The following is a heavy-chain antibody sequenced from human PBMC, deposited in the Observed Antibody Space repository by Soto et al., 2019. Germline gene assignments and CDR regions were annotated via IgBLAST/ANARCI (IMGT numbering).Heavy chain of an antibody. CDR3: AKEGPITNWYFDD. J-gene: IGHJ4*02. V-gene: IGHV3-30*02. D-gene: IGHD1-1*01. Sequence: QVQLVESGGGVVKPGGSLRLSCAASGFTFSTCAMHWVRQAPGKGLEWVTFITYDGSVAYYADSVKGRFTNSRDNSKNTLYLQMNSLNTEDSAVYYCAKEGPITNWYFDDWGQGTLVTVSS. CDR1: GFTFSTCA. CDR2: ITYDGSVA.